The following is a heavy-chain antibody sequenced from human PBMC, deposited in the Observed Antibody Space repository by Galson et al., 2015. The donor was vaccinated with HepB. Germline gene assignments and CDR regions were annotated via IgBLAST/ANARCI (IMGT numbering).Heavy chain of an antibody. Sequence: SLRLSCAASGFTFSSYGMHWVRQAPGKGLEWVAVISYDGSNKYYADSVKGRFTISRDNSKNTLYLQMNSLRAEDTAVYYCARGVLFRGGWELSLFVGAFDIWGQGTMVTVSS. V-gene: IGHV3-30*03. CDR3: ARGVLFRGGWELSLFVGAFDI. CDR1: GFTFSSYG. CDR2: ISYDGSNK. J-gene: IGHJ3*02. D-gene: IGHD3-16*02.